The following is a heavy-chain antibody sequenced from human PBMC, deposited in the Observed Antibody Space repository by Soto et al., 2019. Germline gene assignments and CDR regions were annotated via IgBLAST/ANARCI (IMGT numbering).Heavy chain of an antibody. Sequence: SETLSLTCTVSGGSISSYYWSWIRQPPGKGLEWIGYIYYSGSTNYNPSLKSRVTISVDTSKNQFSLKLSSVTAADTAVYYCARAIDCSGGSCYQGNYYYYMDVWGQGTTVTVAS. D-gene: IGHD2-15*01. CDR2: IYYSGST. CDR1: GGSISSYY. CDR3: ARAIDCSGGSCYQGNYYYYMDV. J-gene: IGHJ6*03. V-gene: IGHV4-59*01.